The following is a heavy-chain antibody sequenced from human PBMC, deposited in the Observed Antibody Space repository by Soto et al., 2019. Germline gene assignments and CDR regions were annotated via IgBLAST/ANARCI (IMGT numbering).Heavy chain of an antibody. D-gene: IGHD3-3*01. CDR2: IYVTGAV. CDR1: GSALTSGHYY. CDR3: ARLSIATNDYKSFDP. Sequence: SETLSLTCRVSGSALTSGHYYWSRIRQVPGKGLEWIGHIYVTGAVDYNPSLRDRITISQDTSERQFSLNLRLVTAADTAVYYCARLSIATNDYKSFDPWGPGTQVPVSS. V-gene: IGHV4-31*03. J-gene: IGHJ5*02.